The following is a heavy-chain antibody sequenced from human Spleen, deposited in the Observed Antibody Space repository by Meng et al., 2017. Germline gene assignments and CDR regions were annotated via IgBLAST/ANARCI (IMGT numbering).Heavy chain of an antibody. D-gene: IGHD2-15*01. Sequence: GESLKISCAASGFTVSSNYMSWVRQAPGKGLEWVANIKQDGSEKYYVDSVKGRFTISRDNAKNSLYLQMNSLRAEDTAVYYCARDGEGCSGGSCYPNDYWGQGTLVTVSS. J-gene: IGHJ4*02. CDR3: ARDGEGCSGGSCYPNDY. V-gene: IGHV3-7*01. CDR1: GFTVSSNY. CDR2: IKQDGSEK.